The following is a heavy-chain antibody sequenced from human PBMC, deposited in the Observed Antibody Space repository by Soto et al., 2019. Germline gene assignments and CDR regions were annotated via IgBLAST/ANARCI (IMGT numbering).Heavy chain of an antibody. CDR3: ARDPPKRSSGYLWGDDAFDI. CDR1: GGTFSSYA. J-gene: IGHJ3*02. D-gene: IGHD3-22*01. CDR2: IIPIFGTA. V-gene: IGHV1-69*13. Sequence: SVKVSCKASGGTFSSYAISWVRQAPGQGLEWMGGIIPIFGTANYAQKFQGRVTITADESTSTAYMELSSLRSEDTAVYYCARDPPKRSSGYLWGDDAFDIWGQGTMVTVSS.